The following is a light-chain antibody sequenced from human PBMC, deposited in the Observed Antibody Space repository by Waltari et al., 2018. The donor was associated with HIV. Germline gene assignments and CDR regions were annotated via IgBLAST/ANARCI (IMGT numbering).Light chain of an antibody. CDR1: GLPTQY. J-gene: IGLJ1*01. CDR2: KDT. CDR3: QSADNSGGHWV. Sequence: DLTQPPSVSVSPGQTARITCSGDGLPTQYAYWYQQKPGQAPVLVIFKDTKRPSGIPERFSGSTSGTTVTLTISGVQEEDEADYYCQSADNSGGHWVFGSGTKVTVL. V-gene: IGLV3-25*03.